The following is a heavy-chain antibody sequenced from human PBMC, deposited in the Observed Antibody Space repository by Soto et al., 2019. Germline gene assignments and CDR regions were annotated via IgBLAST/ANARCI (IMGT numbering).Heavy chain of an antibody. CDR3: ARGTVLLWFGDREDYFDY. D-gene: IGHD3-10*01. CDR1: GGSFSGYY. CDR2: INHSGST. Sequence: SETLSLTCAVYGGSFSGYYWSWIRQPPGKGLEWIGEINHSGSTNYNPSLKSRVTISVDRSKNQFSLKLSSVTAADTAVYYCARGTVLLWFGDREDYFDYWGQGTLVTVSS. V-gene: IGHV4-34*01. J-gene: IGHJ4*02.